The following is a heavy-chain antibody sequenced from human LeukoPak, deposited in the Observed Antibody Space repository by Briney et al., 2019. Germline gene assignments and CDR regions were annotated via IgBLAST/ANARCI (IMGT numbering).Heavy chain of an antibody. CDR1: GFTFSEFA. CDR2: IKQDGSEK. Sequence: PGGSLRLSCAASGFTFSEFAMNWVRQAPGKGLEWAANIKQDGSEKYYVDSVKGRFTISRDNAKNSLYLQMNSLRAEDTAVYYCARGKVVVGVTYYYYGMDVWGQGTTVTVSS. V-gene: IGHV3-7*01. CDR3: ARGKVVVGVTYYYYGMDV. J-gene: IGHJ6*02. D-gene: IGHD2-15*01.